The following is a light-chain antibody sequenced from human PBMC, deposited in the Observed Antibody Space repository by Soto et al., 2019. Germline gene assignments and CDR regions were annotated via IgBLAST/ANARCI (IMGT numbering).Light chain of an antibody. V-gene: IGLV1-40*01. CDR1: RSNIGAGYD. CDR3: QSYDTSVSGARV. Sequence: QSVLTQPPSVSGAPGQRVTISFTGSRSNIGAGYDVHWYQQIPGAAPKLLIYRNHDRPSGVPDRFSGSKSGTSASLVITGLQAEDEADYYCQSYDTSVSGARVFGGGTKVTVL. J-gene: IGLJ3*02. CDR2: RNH.